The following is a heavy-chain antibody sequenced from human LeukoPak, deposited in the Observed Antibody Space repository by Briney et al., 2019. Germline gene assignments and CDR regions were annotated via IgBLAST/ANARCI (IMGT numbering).Heavy chain of an antibody. V-gene: IGHV4-34*01. D-gene: IGHD3-10*01. CDR2: INHSGST. J-gene: IGHJ5*02. CDR1: GESFSGYY. Sequence: SETLSLTCAVYGESFSGYYWSWIRQPPGKVLEWIGEINHSGSTNYNPSLKSRVTISVDTSKNQFSLKLSSVTAADTAVYYCARDSGTTGEVKFDPWGQGTLVTVSS. CDR3: ARDSGTTGEVKFDP.